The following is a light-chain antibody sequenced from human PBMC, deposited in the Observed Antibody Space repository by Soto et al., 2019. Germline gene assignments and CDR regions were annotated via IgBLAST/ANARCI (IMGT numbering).Light chain of an antibody. CDR1: QSVSSGY. Sequence: EIVLTQSPDTLSLSPGERATLSCRASQSVSSGYLAWYQQKPGQAPRLLIYGASSRATGIPDRFSGSGSGTDFTLTISRLEPEDFAVYYCQQYGSSPPTFGQGTKVEIK. CDR2: GAS. J-gene: IGKJ1*01. CDR3: QQYGSSPPT. V-gene: IGKV3-20*01.